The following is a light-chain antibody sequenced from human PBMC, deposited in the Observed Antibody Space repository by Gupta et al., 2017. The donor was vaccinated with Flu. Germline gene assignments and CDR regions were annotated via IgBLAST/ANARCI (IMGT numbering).Light chain of an antibody. CDR1: QGISNY. CDR2: AAS. V-gene: IGKV1D-8*01. Sequence: GDRVTISCRMSQGISNYLAWYQQKPGKAPELLIYAASTLQSGVPSRFSGSGSGTDFTLTISCLQSEDFATYYCQQYYSFPRTFGQGTKVEIK. J-gene: IGKJ1*01. CDR3: QQYYSFPRT.